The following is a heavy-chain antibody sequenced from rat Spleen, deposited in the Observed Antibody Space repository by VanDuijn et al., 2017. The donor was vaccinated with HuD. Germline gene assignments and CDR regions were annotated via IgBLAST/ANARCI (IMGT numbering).Heavy chain of an antibody. CDR3: ARPGGDSYAHVGLDY. Sequence: EVHLVESGGGLVQPGRSLKLSCAASGFTFNNYGMAWVRQAPTKGLEWVATLSYDGITTYYRDSVRGRFTISSDNARITLYLQMDSLRSEDTATYYCARPGGDSYAHVGLDYWGQGVMVTVSS. V-gene: IGHV5-29*01. CDR2: LSYDGITT. D-gene: IGHD1-12*01. CDR1: GFTFNNYG. J-gene: IGHJ2*01.